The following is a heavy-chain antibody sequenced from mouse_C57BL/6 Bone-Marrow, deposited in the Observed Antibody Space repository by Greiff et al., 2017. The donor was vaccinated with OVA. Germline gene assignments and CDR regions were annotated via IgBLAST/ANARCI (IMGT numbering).Heavy chain of an antibody. Sequence: EVKLMESEGGLVQPGSSMKLSCTASGFTFSDYYMAWVRQVPEKGLEWVANINYDGSSTYYLDSLKSRFIISRDNAKNILYLQMSSLKSEDTATYYCARDRGLRLWYFDVWGTGTTVTVSS. CDR1: GFTFSDYY. CDR2: INYDGSST. D-gene: IGHD2-4*01. V-gene: IGHV5-16*01. CDR3: ARDRGLRLWYFDV. J-gene: IGHJ1*03.